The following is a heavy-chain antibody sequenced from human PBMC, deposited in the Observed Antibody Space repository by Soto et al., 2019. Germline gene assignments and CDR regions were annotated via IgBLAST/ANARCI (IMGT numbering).Heavy chain of an antibody. J-gene: IGHJ6*02. CDR1: GFSLTNVRMG. V-gene: IGHV2-26*01. D-gene: IGHD4-17*01. Sequence: QVTLKESGPVLVKPTETLTLTCTVSGFSLTNVRMGVSWIRQPPGTALEWLAHIFSNDEKSYSTSLKNRLTISKHTAKSQVVLTMTNMDPLDTATYFCARILPDYVAYGMDVWGQGTTVTVSS. CDR2: IFSNDEK. CDR3: ARILPDYVAYGMDV.